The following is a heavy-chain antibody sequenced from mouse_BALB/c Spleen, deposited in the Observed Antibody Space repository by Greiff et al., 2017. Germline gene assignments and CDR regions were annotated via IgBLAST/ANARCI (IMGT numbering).Heavy chain of an antibody. CDR2: ISSGGSYT. V-gene: IGHV5-9-4*01. CDR3: ARGSYYAMDY. Sequence: EVQLQESGGGLVKPGGSLKLSCAASGFTFSSYAMSWVRQSPEKRLEWVAEISSGGSYTYYPDTVTGRFTISRDNAKNTLYLEMSSLRSEDTAMYYCARGSYYAMDYWGQGTSVTVSS. CDR1: GFTFSSYA. J-gene: IGHJ4*01.